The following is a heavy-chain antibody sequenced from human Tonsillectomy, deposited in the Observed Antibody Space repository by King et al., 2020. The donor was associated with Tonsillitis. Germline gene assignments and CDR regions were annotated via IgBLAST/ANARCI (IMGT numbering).Heavy chain of an antibody. CDR2: LYPGNSDT. CDR3: ARLTGTTGYYYYGMDV. D-gene: IGHD1-1*01. Sequence: QLVQSGAEVKKPGESLKISCKTSGYIFTSHWIGWVRQMPGKGLEWMGILYPGNSDTRYSPSFEGQVTISADKSIPTAYLQWSSLKASETAIYYCARLTGTTGYYYYGMDVWGQGTTVTVSS. J-gene: IGHJ6*02. V-gene: IGHV5-51*01. CDR1: GYIFTSHW.